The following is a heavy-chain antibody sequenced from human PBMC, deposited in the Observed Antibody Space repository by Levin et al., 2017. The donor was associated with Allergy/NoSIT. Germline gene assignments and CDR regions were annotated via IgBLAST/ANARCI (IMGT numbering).Heavy chain of an antibody. V-gene: IGHV1-8*01. J-gene: IGHJ5*02. Sequence: GESLKISCKASGYTFTSYDINWVRQATGQGLEWMGWMNPNSGNTGYAQKFQGRVTMTRNTSISTAYMELSSLRSEDTAVYYCARAPNIAVAARWFDPWGQGTLVTVSS. D-gene: IGHD6-19*01. CDR2: MNPNSGNT. CDR1: GYTFTSYD. CDR3: ARAPNIAVAARWFDP.